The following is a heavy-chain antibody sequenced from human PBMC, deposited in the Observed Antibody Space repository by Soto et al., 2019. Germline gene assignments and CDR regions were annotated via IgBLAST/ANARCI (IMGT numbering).Heavy chain of an antibody. J-gene: IGHJ4*02. CDR2: ISAYNGNT. D-gene: IGHD6-13*01. Sequence: QVQLVQSGAEVKKPGASVKVSCKASGYTFTSYGISWVRQAPGQGLEWMGWISAYNGNTNYAQKLQGRVTMTTDTSTSKAYMELRSLRSDDAAVYYCARVTRAAGRGGGVDYWGQGTLVTVSS. V-gene: IGHV1-18*01. CDR1: GYTFTSYG. CDR3: ARVTRAAGRGGGVDY.